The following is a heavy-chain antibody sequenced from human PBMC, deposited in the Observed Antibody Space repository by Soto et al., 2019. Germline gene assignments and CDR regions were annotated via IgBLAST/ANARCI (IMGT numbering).Heavy chain of an antibody. Sequence: QVQLQESGPGLVKPSGTLSLTCAVSGGSISSSNWWSWVRQPPGKGLEWIGEIYHSGSTNYNPSREGGGGGSVDKSKNQFSLKLSSVTAADTAVYYCARAAPTHYYGSGFDYWGQGTLVTVSS. CDR3: ARAAPTHYYGSGFDY. CDR1: GGSISSSNW. J-gene: IGHJ4*02. CDR2: IYHSGST. D-gene: IGHD3-10*01. V-gene: IGHV4-4*02.